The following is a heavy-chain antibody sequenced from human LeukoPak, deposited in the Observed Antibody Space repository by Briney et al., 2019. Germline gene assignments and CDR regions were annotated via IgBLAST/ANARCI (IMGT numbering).Heavy chain of an antibody. D-gene: IGHD2-15*01. CDR3: ARASLVAATPDY. CDR2: INHSGST. CDR1: GGSFSGYY. J-gene: IGHJ4*02. V-gene: IGHV4-34*01. Sequence: SETLPLTCAVYGGSFSGYYWSWIRQPPGKGLEWIGEINHSGSTNYNPSLKSRVTISVDTSKNQFSLKLSSVTAADTAVYYCARASLVAATPDYWGQGTLVTVSS.